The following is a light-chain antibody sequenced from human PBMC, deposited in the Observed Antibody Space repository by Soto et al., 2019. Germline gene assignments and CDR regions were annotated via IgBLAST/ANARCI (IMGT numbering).Light chain of an antibody. V-gene: IGKV2D-29*01. CDR3: MQSIQLPYM. Sequence: DLVMTQTPFSLSVTPGQPASISCKSSQSRLHSDGKTYLYWDLQKPGQPPQLLNYEVSNRYSGVPDRFRGGGSAKDVTENISRVGAEDGGVYCCMQSIQLPYMFGRGPEQEIK. J-gene: IGKJ2*01. CDR2: EVS. CDR1: QSRLHSDGKTY.